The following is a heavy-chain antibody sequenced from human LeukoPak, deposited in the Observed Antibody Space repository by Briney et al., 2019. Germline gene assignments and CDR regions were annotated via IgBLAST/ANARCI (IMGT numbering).Heavy chain of an antibody. J-gene: IGHJ2*01. CDR3: SKSGVWSGSWYYWHLDL. D-gene: IGHD1-26*01. CDR2: SYGSSIGT. Sequence: GWSLRLSCPSSGLIYDSYGMAAVGQAPGRGRAGVAPSYGSSIGTFYADSVKARFTVSRDNSKNTLYLLLSSLRAEDTAVYYCSKSGVWSGSWYYWHLDLWGRGTLVTVSS. V-gene: IGHV3-23*01. CDR1: GLIYDSYG.